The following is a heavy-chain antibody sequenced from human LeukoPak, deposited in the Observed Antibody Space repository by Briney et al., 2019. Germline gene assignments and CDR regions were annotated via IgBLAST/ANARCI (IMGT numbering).Heavy chain of an antibody. J-gene: IGHJ5*02. CDR1: GGFISSYY. CDR2: IYTSGST. Sequence: SETLSLTCTVSGGFISSYYWSWIRQPAGKGLEWIGRIYTSGSTNYNPSLKSRVTMSVDTSKNQFSLKLNSVTAADTAVYYCARDYDVLTAYPPTQLFDPWGQGTLVTVSS. V-gene: IGHV4-4*07. CDR3: ARDYDVLTAYPPTQLFDP. D-gene: IGHD3-9*01.